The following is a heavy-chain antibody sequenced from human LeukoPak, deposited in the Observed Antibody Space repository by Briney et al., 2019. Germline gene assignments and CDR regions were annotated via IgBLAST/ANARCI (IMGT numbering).Heavy chain of an antibody. CDR2: IKHDGSEK. CDR1: GFTFSNYW. D-gene: IGHD1-14*01. CDR3: AKDGTGGGALVI. Sequence: PGGSLRLSCAASGFTFSNYWMSWVRQAPGKGLEWVANIKHDGSEKYYVDSMRGRFTISRDNAKNSLYLQMNSLRPEDTAVYYCAKDGTGGGALVIWGQGTMVTVSS. V-gene: IGHV3-7*03. J-gene: IGHJ3*02.